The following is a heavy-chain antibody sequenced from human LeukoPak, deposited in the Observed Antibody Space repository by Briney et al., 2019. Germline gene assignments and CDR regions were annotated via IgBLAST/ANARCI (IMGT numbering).Heavy chain of an antibody. CDR1: CFTVSSNY. D-gene: IGHD3-3*01. CDR2: IYNGGST. V-gene: IGHV3-53*01. Sequence: GGSLRLSCAASCFTVSSNYMSWVRQAPGEGVEWVSVIYNGGSTNYADSVKGRFTISRDNAKNSLYLQMNSLRDEDTAVYYCARDGDYDFWSGYRTREYYYYYGMDVWGQGTTITVSS. J-gene: IGHJ6*02. CDR3: ARDGDYDFWSGYRTREYYYYYGMDV.